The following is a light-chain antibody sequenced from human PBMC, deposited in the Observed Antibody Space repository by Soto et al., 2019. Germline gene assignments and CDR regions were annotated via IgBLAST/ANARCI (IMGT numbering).Light chain of an antibody. CDR3: GAWDDNLSAYV. Sequence: QSALTQSPSASGTPGQRVTISCSGGSSNIGGNTVNWYQQLPGTAPRLLIYSNNQWPSGVPDRFSGSKSGTSASLAISGLQSDDEADYYCGAWDDNLSAYVFGTGTKVTVL. J-gene: IGLJ1*01. V-gene: IGLV1-44*01. CDR2: SNN. CDR1: SSNIGGNT.